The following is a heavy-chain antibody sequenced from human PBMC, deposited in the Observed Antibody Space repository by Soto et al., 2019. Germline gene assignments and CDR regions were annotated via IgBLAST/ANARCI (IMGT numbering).Heavy chain of an antibody. D-gene: IGHD6-13*01. Sequence: GGSLRLSCAASGFTFSSYWMSWVRQAPGKGLEWVANIKQDGSEKYYVDSVKGRFTISRDNAKNSLYLQMNSLRAEDTAVYYCARDTIPPPIAAAGCDDFDIPGQVTMVTVSS. CDR3: ARDTIPPPIAAAGCDDFDI. CDR2: IKQDGSEK. CDR1: GFTFSSYW. V-gene: IGHV3-7*01. J-gene: IGHJ3*02.